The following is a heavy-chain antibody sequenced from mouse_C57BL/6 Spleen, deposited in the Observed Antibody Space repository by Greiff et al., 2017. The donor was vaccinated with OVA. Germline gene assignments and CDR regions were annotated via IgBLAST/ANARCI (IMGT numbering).Heavy chain of an antibody. J-gene: IGHJ4*01. V-gene: IGHV1-4*01. CDR3: ARWGGAMDY. Sequence: QVQLQQSGAELARPGASVKMSCKASGYTFTSYTMHWVKQRPGQCLEWIGYINPSSGYTKYNQKFKDKATLPADKSASTAYMQLSSLTSEESAVYYCARWGGAMDYWGQGTSVTVSS. CDR2: INPSSGYT. CDR1: GYTFTSYT.